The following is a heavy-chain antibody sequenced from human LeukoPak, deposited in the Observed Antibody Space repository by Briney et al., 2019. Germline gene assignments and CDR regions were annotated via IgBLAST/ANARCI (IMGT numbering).Heavy chain of an antibody. Sequence: ASVKVSCKASGYTFSDYYMHWGRQAPGQGLEWMGGIIPIFGPANYGQKFQGRVTVTADESTNTVYMELSSLRCEDTAVYYCTRSGYGFSFWGQGTLVTVSS. CDR1: GYTFSDYY. CDR3: TRSGYGFSF. CDR2: IIPIFGPA. J-gene: IGHJ4*02. V-gene: IGHV1-69*13. D-gene: IGHD5-18*01.